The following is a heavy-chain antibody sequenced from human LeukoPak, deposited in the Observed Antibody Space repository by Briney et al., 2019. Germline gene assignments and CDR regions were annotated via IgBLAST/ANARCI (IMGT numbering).Heavy chain of an antibody. CDR3: ARDWTTRRHNYYYYGMDV. V-gene: IGHV3-21*01. CDR2: ISSSSSYI. J-gene: IGHJ6*02. CDR1: GFTFSSYS. D-gene: IGHD3/OR15-3a*01. Sequence: GGSLRLSCAASGFTFSSYSMNWVRQAPGKGLEWVSSISSSSSYIYYADSVKGRFTIFRDNAKNSLYLQMNSLRAEDTAVYYCARDWTTRRHNYYYYGMDVWGQGTTVTVSS.